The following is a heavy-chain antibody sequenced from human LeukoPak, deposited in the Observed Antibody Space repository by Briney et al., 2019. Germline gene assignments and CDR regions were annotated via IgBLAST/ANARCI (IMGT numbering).Heavy chain of an antibody. J-gene: IGHJ4*02. V-gene: IGHV3-33*01. CDR3: ARDARFGSSYSDY. D-gene: IGHD6-6*01. CDR1: GFTFGLFG. CDR2: IWYDGEIK. Sequence: GGSLRLSCVASGFTFGLFGMHWVRQAPGKGLEWVGVIWYDGEIKYYADSVKGRFTISRDNSKNTVHLQMNSLRVEDTAVYYCARDARFGSSYSDYWGQGTVVTVSS.